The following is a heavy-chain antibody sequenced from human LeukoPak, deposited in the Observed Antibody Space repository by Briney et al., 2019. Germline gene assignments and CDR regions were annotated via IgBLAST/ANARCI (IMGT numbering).Heavy chain of an antibody. Sequence: SETLSLTCSVSDYSISSGYYWGWIRQPPGKGLEWIGSIYYSGTTHYNPSLKSRVTISVDTSKNQFSLKLSSVTAADTAVYYCARHYSYDILTLDAFDIWGQGTMVTVSS. D-gene: IGHD3-9*01. CDR2: IYYSGTT. J-gene: IGHJ3*02. CDR3: ARHYSYDILTLDAFDI. CDR1: DYSISSGYY. V-gene: IGHV4-38-2*02.